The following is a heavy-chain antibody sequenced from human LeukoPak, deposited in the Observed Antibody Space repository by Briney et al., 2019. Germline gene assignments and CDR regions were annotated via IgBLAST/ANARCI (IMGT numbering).Heavy chain of an antibody. J-gene: IGHJ4*02. CDR3: ARVPYPSHDGYPAPLDY. CDR2: IIPIFGTA. D-gene: IGHD3-22*01. CDR1: GGTFSSYA. V-gene: IGHV1-69*01. Sequence: ASVKVSCKASGGTFSSYAISWVRQAPGQGLEWMGGIIPIFGTANYAQKFQGRVTITADESTRTAYMELSSLRSEDTAVYYCARVPYPSHDGYPAPLDYWGQGTLVTVSS.